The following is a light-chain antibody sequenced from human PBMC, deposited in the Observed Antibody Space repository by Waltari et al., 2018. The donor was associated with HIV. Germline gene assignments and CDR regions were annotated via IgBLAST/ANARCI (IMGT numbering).Light chain of an antibody. Sequence: FMLTQPHSFAYSPGRTVTIPCTSSSSSFAGDYVQFSQHRPGSAHTPVLYEDNQRPSGVPVRFPGSIDSSSNSASLTISGLKTEDEADYYCQSYATTNPLGVFGGGTKLTVL. CDR2: EDN. J-gene: IGLJ3*02. CDR3: QSYATTNPLGV. CDR1: SSSFAGDY. V-gene: IGLV6-57*04.